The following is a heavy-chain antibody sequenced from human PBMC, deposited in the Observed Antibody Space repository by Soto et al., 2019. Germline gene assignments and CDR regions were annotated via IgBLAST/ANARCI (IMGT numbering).Heavy chain of an antibody. D-gene: IGHD6-13*01. J-gene: IGHJ6*02. Sequence: PGESLKISCKGSGYSFTTYWIGWVRQMPGKGLEGMVIIYPGDSDTRYSPSFQGQVTISADKSINTTYLQWSSLKASDTAIYYCERQAAAGKYYYAMDVWGQGTTVTVSS. CDR1: GYSFTTYW. V-gene: IGHV5-51*01. CDR2: IYPGDSDT. CDR3: ERQAAAGKYYYAMDV.